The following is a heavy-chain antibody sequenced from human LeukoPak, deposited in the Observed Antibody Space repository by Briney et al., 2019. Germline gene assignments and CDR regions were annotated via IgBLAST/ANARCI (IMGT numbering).Heavy chain of an antibody. CDR2: LYSDGST. CDR1: GFTFSSYG. Sequence: GGSLRLSCAASGFTFSSYGMHWVRQAPGKGLEWVSVLYSDGSTYYADSVQGRFTISRDNSKNTLYLQMNSLRAEDTAVYYCARDLAVAGNLWGQGTLVTVSS. CDR3: ARDLAVAGNL. D-gene: IGHD6-19*01. J-gene: IGHJ4*02. V-gene: IGHV3-53*01.